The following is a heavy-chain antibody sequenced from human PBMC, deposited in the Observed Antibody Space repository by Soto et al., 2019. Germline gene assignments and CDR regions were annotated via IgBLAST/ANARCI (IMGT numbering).Heavy chain of an antibody. CDR1: GFIFENHA. Sequence: EVQLVESGGGLVQPGRSLRLSCAGSGFIFENHAINWVRQAPGKGLEWVAGISWNSGSIDYADSVKGRFTISRDNAKNSLYLQMNSLRAEYTALYYCAKDRCGGDCYSFDDWGQGTLVTVSS. J-gene: IGHJ4*02. D-gene: IGHD2-21*02. CDR3: AKDRCGGDCYSFDD. V-gene: IGHV3-9*01. CDR2: ISWNSGSI.